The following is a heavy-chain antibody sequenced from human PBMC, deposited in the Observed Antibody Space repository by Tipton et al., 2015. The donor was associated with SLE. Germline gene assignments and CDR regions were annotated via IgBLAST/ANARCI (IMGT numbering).Heavy chain of an antibody. D-gene: IGHD1-7*01. CDR3: ARALGTTRAEHLQY. CDR1: GGSISSSAHY. CDR2: LHHIGST. V-gene: IGHV4-39*01. Sequence: TLSLTCTVSGGSISSSAHYWGWIRQPPGMGLEWIGNLHHIGSTYYNPSLKSRVTISIDKSKNQFSLKVGSVTAADTAMYYCARALGTTRAEHLQYWGQGTLVTVSS. J-gene: IGHJ1*01.